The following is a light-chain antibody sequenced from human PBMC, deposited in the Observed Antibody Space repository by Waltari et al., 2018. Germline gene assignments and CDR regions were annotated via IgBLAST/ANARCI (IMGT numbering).Light chain of an antibody. J-gene: IGKJ3*01. Sequence: DIVMTQSPDSPAVSLGERVSINCKSSQSIFHASNNKNYLAWYQQKAGQPPKLLIYWASSREFGVPKRFSGTGSGTDFTLTISSLEAEDVAIYFCQQYYSMPLTFGPGTTVEI. CDR3: QQYYSMPLT. CDR2: WAS. CDR1: QSIFHASNNKNY. V-gene: IGKV4-1*01.